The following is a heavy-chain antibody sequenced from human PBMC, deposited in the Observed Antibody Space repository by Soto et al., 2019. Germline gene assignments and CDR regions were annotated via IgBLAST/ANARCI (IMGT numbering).Heavy chain of an antibody. V-gene: IGHV4-59*01. J-gene: IGHJ4*02. CDR2: VYNSGST. CDR3: ARYRREAVAGYTLDN. Sequence: SETLSLTCTVSGGSISSNYWTWIRQPPGKGLEWIGYVYNSGSTNYNPSLKSRVTISEDTSKSQFSLKVNSMTAADTAVYYCARYRREAVAGYTLDNWGQGILVTVS. D-gene: IGHD6-13*01. CDR1: GGSISSNY.